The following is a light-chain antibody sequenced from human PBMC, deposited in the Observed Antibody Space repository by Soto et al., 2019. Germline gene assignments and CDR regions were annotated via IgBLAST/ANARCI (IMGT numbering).Light chain of an antibody. CDR1: QTVGSN. J-gene: IGKJ1*01. CDR2: GAS. CDR3: QQFNVWPRT. V-gene: IGKV3-15*01. Sequence: EIVMTQSPATLSVSPGERATLACRASQTVGSNVAWYQQKPVQAPRLLIYGASTRATGIPARFSSSGSGTEFTLTISGLQYEDFAVYYCQQFNVWPRTFGQGTKVEIK.